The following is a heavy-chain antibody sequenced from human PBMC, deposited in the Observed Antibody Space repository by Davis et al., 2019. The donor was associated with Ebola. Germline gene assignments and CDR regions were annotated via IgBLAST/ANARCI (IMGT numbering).Heavy chain of an antibody. CDR2: IYYSGST. V-gene: IGHV4-59*01. CDR1: GGSISSYY. CDR3: ARVADYYDSSGYYYYYYYYGMDV. Sequence: MPSETLSLTCTVSGGSISSYYWSWIRQPPGKGLEWIGYIYYSGSTNYNPSLKSRVTISVDTSMNQFSLKLSSVTAADTAVYYCARVADYYDSSGYYYYYYYYGMDVWGQGTTVTVSS. D-gene: IGHD3-22*01. J-gene: IGHJ6*02.